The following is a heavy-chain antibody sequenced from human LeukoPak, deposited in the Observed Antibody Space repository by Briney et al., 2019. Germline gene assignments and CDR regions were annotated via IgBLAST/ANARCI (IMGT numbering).Heavy chain of an antibody. CDR3: ARDPGSSSWYADYGY. J-gene: IGHJ4*02. CDR1: GGSISSGSYY. V-gene: IGHV4-61*01. Sequence: PSETLSLTCTVSGGSISSGSYYWSWIRQPPGKGLEWIGYIYYSGSTNYNSSLKSRVTISVDTSKNQFSLKLSSVTAADTAVYYCARDPGSSSWYADYGYWGQGTLVTVSS. CDR2: IYYSGST. D-gene: IGHD6-13*01.